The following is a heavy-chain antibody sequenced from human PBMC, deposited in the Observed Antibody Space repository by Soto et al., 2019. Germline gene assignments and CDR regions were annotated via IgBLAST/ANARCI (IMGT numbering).Heavy chain of an antibody. CDR3: GRYCTNTKCRGGYYLDL. Sequence: QVLLVQSGAEMKQPGSSVSVSCRASGDSFTNYAFTWVRQAPGQGPEWLGGIFLALGTPPCSQGFQGRLTITVDASSSTVYMELGSLRRDDTAVYYCGRYCTNTKCRGGYYLDLWGQGTLLTVSS. V-gene: IGHV1-69*01. J-gene: IGHJ5*02. CDR2: IFLALGTP. D-gene: IGHD2-8*01. CDR1: GDSFTNYA.